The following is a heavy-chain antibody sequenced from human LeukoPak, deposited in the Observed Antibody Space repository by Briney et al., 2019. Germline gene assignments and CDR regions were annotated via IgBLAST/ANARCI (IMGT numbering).Heavy chain of an antibody. CDR2: INPNSGGT. Sequence: ASVKVSCKASGYTLTAYYLHWVRQAPGQGLEWMGRINPNSGGTLYAQKFQGRVTMTRDTSIGTAYMELSSLRSEDTAVYYCERMAYYYDSSGQYFDYWGQGTLVTVSS. CDR1: GYTLTAYY. D-gene: IGHD3-22*01. CDR3: ERMAYYYDSSGQYFDY. J-gene: IGHJ4*02. V-gene: IGHV1-2*06.